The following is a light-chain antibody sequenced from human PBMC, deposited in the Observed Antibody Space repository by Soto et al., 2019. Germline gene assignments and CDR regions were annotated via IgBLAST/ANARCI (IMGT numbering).Light chain of an antibody. CDR2: GTT. J-gene: IGKJ4*01. V-gene: IGKV3-15*01. CDR3: QQYNNWPVT. Sequence: DIVMTQSPDSLSVSPGERATLSCRASQSVTTNLAWYQHRPGQSPRLLIFGTTTRATGIPARFSGSGSGTEFTLTISSLQSEDVAVYYCQQYNNWPVTFGGGTKVEIK. CDR1: QSVTTN.